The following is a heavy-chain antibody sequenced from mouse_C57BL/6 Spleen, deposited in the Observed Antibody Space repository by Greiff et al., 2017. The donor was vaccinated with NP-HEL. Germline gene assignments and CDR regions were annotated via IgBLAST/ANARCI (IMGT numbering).Heavy chain of an antibody. V-gene: IGHV1-4*01. CDR1: GYTFTSYT. CDR3: ARSYYVYYFDY. J-gene: IGHJ2*01. CDR2: INPSSGYT. D-gene: IGHD1-1*01. Sequence: QVQLKESGAELARPGASVKMSCKASGYTFTSYTMHWVKQRPGQGLEWIGYINPSSGYTKYNQKFKDKATLTADKSSSTAYMQLSSLTSEDSAVYYCARSYYVYYFDYWGQGTTLTVSS.